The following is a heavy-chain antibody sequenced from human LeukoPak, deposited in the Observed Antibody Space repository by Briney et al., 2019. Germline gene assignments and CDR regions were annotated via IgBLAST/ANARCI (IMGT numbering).Heavy chain of an antibody. CDR1: GYTFTTYD. V-gene: IGHV1-8*01. CDR3: VKYDYYHENSGHFRSGDG. D-gene: IGHD3-22*01. CDR2: MNPNSGNT. Sequence: ASVKVSCKASGYTFTTYDINWVRQATGQGLEWMGWMNPNSGNTGYAQKFQGRVTMTRSTSINTAYMELSSLRSEDTAVYYCVKYDYYHENSGHFRSGDGWGQGTLVTVSS. J-gene: IGHJ4*02.